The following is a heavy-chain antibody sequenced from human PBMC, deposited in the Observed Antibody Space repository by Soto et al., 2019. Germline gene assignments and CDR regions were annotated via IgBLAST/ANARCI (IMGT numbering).Heavy chain of an antibody. Sequence: GGSLRLSCSASGFTFSSYAMHWVRQAPGKGLEYVSAISSNGGSTYYADSVKGRFTISRDNSKNTLYLQMNSLRAEDTAVYYCAKGLVVAGHFDYWGQGTLVTVSS. V-gene: IGHV3-64*04. CDR2: ISSNGGST. D-gene: IGHD2-15*01. J-gene: IGHJ4*02. CDR3: AKGLVVAGHFDY. CDR1: GFTFSSYA.